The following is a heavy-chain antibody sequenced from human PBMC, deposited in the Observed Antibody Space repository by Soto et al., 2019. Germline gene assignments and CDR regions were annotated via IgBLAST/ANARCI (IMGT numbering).Heavy chain of an antibody. Sequence: QVQLQESGPGLVKPSQTLSLTCTVSGGSISSDGYYWSWIRQHPGKGLEWIGYISYSGSAYYNPSLKSRVTMSVDTFNNQSSLKLSSVTAADTAVYYCARERVAAKPNWFDPWGQGTLVTVSS. J-gene: IGHJ5*02. CDR3: ARERVAAKPNWFDP. CDR1: GGSISSDGYY. D-gene: IGHD2-15*01. V-gene: IGHV4-31*03. CDR2: ISYSGSA.